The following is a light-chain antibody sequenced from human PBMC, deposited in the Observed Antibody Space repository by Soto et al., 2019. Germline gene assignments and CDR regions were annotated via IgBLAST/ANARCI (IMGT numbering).Light chain of an antibody. CDR3: QQYNNWPPYT. CDR2: GAS. CDR1: QNVGSN. V-gene: IGKV3-15*01. Sequence: EIVMTQSPATLSVSPGERATLSCRASQNVGSNLAWYQQKPGQAPRLLIYGASTRATGLPARFRGSGSGIEFTLTISSLQSEDFAVYYCQQYNNWPPYTFGQGTKLEIK. J-gene: IGKJ2*01.